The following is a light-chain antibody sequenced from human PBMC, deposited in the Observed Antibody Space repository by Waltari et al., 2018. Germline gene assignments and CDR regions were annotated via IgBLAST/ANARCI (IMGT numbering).Light chain of an antibody. CDR3: QRYYSYPRP. CDR2: AAY. J-gene: IGKJ1*01. V-gene: IGKV1-8*01. CDR1: KVSGSY. Sequence: AILLTQAPSSFSASTGVTVTITCRASKVSGSYLAWYQQKPGQAPKLLIYAAYTLQSGVPSRFSGSGSGKDFTLSISCLQSEDFATYYCQRYYSYPRPFGQGTKVEIK.